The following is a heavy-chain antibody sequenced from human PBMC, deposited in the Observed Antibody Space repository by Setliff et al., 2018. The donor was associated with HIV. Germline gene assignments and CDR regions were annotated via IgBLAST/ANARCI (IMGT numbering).Heavy chain of an antibody. D-gene: IGHD3-9*01. CDR3: ARLGWLPPYDFDY. V-gene: IGHV4-39*01. CDR1: GGSIGSSSYY. J-gene: IGHJ4*02. CDR2: IYYSGST. Sequence: SETLSLTCTVSGGSIGSSSYYWGWIRQPPGKGLEWIGSIYYSGSTYYNPSLKSRVTISVDTSKNQFSLKLSSVTAADTAVYYCARLGWLPPYDFDYWGQGTLVTVSS.